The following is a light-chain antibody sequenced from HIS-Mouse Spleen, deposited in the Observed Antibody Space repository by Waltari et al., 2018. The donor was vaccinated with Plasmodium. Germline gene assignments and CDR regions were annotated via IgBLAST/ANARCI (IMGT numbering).Light chain of an antibody. J-gene: IGLJ3*02. CDR1: ALPKQY. V-gene: IGLV3-25*03. CDR2: KES. Sequence: SYELTQPPSVSVSPGQTARITCSGDALPKQYAYWYQKKPGQAPVLGNYKESERPSGIPARFPGASSGTTVTLTISGVQAEDEADYYCQSADSSGTPNWVFGGGTKLTVL. CDR3: QSADSSGTPNWV.